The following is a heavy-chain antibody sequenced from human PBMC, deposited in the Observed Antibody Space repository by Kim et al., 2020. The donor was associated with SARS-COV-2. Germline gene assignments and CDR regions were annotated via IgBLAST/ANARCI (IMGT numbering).Heavy chain of an antibody. D-gene: IGHD6-19*01. CDR3: ARKRGWPGGLDV. CDR2: INVGNGNT. V-gene: IGHV1-3*01. CDR1: GYTFTSFD. J-gene: IGHJ6*02. Sequence: ASVKVSCKASGYTFTSFDIHWVRQAPGQSLEWIAWINVGNGNTRYSQKFQGRVAITRDTAATTAYMELSSLTSEDTAVYYCARKRGWPGGLDVWGQGTTVTVSS.